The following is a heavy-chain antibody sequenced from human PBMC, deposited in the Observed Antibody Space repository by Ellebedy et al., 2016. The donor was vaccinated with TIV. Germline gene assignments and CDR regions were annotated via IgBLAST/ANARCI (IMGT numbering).Heavy chain of an antibody. J-gene: IGHJ4*02. V-gene: IGHV1-2*02. CDR3: ARSVRLRLGELSFPDY. Sequence: ASVKVSCXASGYTFTGYYMHWVRQAPGQGLEWMGWINPNSGGTNYAQKFQGRVTMTRDTSISTAYMELSRLRSDDTAVYYCARSVRLRLGELSFPDYWGQGTLVTVSS. CDR1: GYTFTGYY. CDR2: INPNSGGT. D-gene: IGHD3-16*02.